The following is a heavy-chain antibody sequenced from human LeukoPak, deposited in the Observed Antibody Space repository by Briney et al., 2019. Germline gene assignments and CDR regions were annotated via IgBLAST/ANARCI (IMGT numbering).Heavy chain of an antibody. CDR1: GFTFSTYA. D-gene: IGHD4-23*01. Sequence: GGSLRLSCAASGFTFSTYAMSWVRQAPGKGLEWVSTISGSGANTYYADSVRCRFTISRDNSKNTVYLQMNSLRAEDTAVYYCAPNDYGGNFLFDYWGQGTLVTVSS. V-gene: IGHV3-23*01. J-gene: IGHJ4*02. CDR2: ISGSGANT. CDR3: APNDYGGNFLFDY.